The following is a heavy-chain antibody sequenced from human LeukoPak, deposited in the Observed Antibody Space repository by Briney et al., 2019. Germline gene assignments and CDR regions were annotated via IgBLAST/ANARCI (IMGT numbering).Heavy chain of an antibody. CDR2: IYSGGST. CDR3: ARGLAARIVWNDY. Sequence: GGSLRLSCVASGFIVGNNYMSWVRQAPGKGLEWVSVIYSGGSTYYADSVKGRFTISRDNSKNTVYLQVNSLRAEDTGVTYCARGLAARIVWNDYWGQGTQVTVSS. J-gene: IGHJ4*02. D-gene: IGHD6-6*01. CDR1: GFIVGNNY. V-gene: IGHV3-53*01.